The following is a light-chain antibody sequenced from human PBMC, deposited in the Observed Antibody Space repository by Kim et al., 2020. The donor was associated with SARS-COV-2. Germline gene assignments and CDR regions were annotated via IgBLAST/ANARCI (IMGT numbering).Light chain of an antibody. V-gene: IGLV2-14*04. CDR3: SSYTSSSTLV. CDR2: DVS. Sequence: ITISCTGTSSDVGGYNYVSWFQQHXGTAPKLMIYDVSKRPSGVSNRFSGSKSGNTASLTISGLQAEDEADYYCSSYTSSSTLVFGGGTQLTVL. CDR1: SSDVGGYNY. J-gene: IGLJ2*01.